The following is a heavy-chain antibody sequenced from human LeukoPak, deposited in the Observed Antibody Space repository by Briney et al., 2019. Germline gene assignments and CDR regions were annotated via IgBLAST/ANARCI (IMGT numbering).Heavy chain of an antibody. J-gene: IGHJ6*03. Sequence: GGSLRLSCAASGFTFRSCSMHWVRQAPGKGLEYVSAITSNGGSTYYANSVQGRFTISRDNSKNMLYLQMNSLRAEDTAVYYCARVRSGSHWRGKYYYYHYMDVWGKGTTVTVSS. V-gene: IGHV3-64*01. CDR3: ARVRSGSHWRGKYYYYHYMDV. CDR1: GFTFRSCS. D-gene: IGHD1-26*01. CDR2: ITSNGGST.